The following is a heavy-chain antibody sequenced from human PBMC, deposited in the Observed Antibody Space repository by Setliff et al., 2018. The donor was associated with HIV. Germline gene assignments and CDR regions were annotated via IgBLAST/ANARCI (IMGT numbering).Heavy chain of an antibody. Sequence: KASETLSLTCAVYGGSFSPFFWNWIRQPPGKGLEWIGEINHSGSINYSPSLTSRLTMSVDTSKNQVSLKLSAVTAADTAIYYCVRGANFYTPRKRIFDYWGRGMSVTVSS. CDR2: INHSGSI. CDR1: GGSFSPFF. J-gene: IGHJ4*02. V-gene: IGHV4-34*01. CDR3: VRGANFYTPRKRIFDY. D-gene: IGHD3-3*01.